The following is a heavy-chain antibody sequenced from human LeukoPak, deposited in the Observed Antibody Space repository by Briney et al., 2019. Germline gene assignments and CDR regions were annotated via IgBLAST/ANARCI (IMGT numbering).Heavy chain of an antibody. V-gene: IGHV4-39*01. CDR2: IYYSGST. CDR1: GGSISSSSYY. J-gene: IGHJ6*02. D-gene: IGHD1-7*01. CDR3: ARLRITGTTESYYYYGMDV. Sequence: KPSETLSLTCTVSGGSISSSSYYWGWIRQPPGKGLEWIGSIYYSGSTYYNPSLKSRVTISVDTSKNQFSLKLSSVTAADTAVYYCARLRITGTTESYYYYGMDVWGQGTTVTVSS.